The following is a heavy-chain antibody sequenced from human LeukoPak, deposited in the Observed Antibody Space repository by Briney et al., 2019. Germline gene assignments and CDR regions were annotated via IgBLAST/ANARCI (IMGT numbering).Heavy chain of an antibody. CDR2: ISSSSSSI. V-gene: IGHV3-21*01. CDR3: ASAYCSGGSCYYFFDY. Sequence: GGSLRLSCATSGFTFSSYSMNWVRQAPGKGLEWVSYISSSSSSIYYSDSVKGRFIISRDNAKNSLYLQMNSLRAEDRAVYYCASAYCSGGSCYYFFDYWGQGTLVTVSS. J-gene: IGHJ4*02. D-gene: IGHD2-15*01. CDR1: GFTFSSYS.